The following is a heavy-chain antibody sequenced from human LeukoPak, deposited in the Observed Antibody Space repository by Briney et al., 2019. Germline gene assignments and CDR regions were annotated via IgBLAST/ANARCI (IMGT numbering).Heavy chain of an antibody. CDR1: EFSVGSNY. V-gene: IGHV3-66*01. CDR3: AKDRRGTVVRGPIMQTRDYYFEY. CDR2: IYSGGST. J-gene: IGHJ4*02. Sequence: GGSLRLSCAASEFSVGSNYMTWVRQAPGKGLEWVSLIYSGGSTYYADSVKGRFTISRDNSKNTLYLQMNSLRAEDTAVYYCAKDRRGTVVRGPIMQTRDYYFEYWGQGTLVTVSS. D-gene: IGHD3-10*01.